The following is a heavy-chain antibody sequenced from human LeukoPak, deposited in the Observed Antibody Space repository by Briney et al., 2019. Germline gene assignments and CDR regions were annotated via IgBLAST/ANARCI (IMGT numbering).Heavy chain of an antibody. Sequence: ASVKVSCKVSGYTLTELSMHWVRQAPGKGLEWMGGFDPEDGETIYAQKFQGRVTMTEDTSTDTAYMELSSLRSEDTAVYYCARVHSSSWYVDYFDYWGQGTLVTVSS. CDR1: GYTLTELS. V-gene: IGHV1-24*01. CDR3: ARVHSSSWYVDYFDY. CDR2: FDPEDGET. J-gene: IGHJ4*02. D-gene: IGHD6-13*01.